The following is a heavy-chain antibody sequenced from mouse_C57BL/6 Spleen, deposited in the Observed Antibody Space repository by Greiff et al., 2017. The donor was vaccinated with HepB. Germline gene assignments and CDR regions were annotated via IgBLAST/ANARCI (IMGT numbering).Heavy chain of an antibody. Sequence: VQLQESGAELVMPGASVKLSCKASGYTFTSYWMHWVKQRPGQGLEWIGEIDPSDSYTNYNQKFKGKSTLTVDKSSSTAYMQLSSLTSEDSAVYYCARSDSSGSYYYAMDYWGQGTSVTVSS. CDR3: ARSDSSGSYYYAMDY. CDR2: IDPSDSYT. J-gene: IGHJ4*01. CDR1: GYTFTSYW. V-gene: IGHV1-69*01. D-gene: IGHD3-2*02.